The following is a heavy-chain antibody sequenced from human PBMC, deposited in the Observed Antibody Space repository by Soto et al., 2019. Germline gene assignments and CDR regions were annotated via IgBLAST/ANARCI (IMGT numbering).Heavy chain of an antibody. CDR1: GGSISSGGYS. V-gene: IGHV4-30-2*01. Sequence: SETLSLTCAVSGGSISSGGYSWSWIRQPPGKGLEWIGYIYHSGSTYYNPSLKSRVTISVDRSKNQFSLKLSSVTAADTDVYYCARGHPGYYFDYWGQGTLVTVSS. D-gene: IGHD3-10*01. J-gene: IGHJ4*02. CDR2: IYHSGST. CDR3: ARGHPGYYFDY.